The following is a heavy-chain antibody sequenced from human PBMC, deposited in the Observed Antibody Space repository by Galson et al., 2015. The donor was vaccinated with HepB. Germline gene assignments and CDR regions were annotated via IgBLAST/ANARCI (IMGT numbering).Heavy chain of an antibody. V-gene: IGHV4-59*01. Sequence: LSLTCTVSGGSISSYYWSWIRQPPGKGLEWIGYIYYSGSTNYNPSLKSRVTISVDTSKNQFSLKLSSVTAADTAVYYCARAGVPGDGDAFDIWGQGTMVTVSS. CDR3: ARAGVPGDGDAFDI. J-gene: IGHJ3*02. CDR1: GGSISSYY. CDR2: IYYSGST. D-gene: IGHD7-27*01.